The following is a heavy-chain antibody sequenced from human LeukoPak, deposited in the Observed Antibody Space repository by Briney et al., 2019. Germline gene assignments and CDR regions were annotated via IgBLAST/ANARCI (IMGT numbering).Heavy chain of an antibody. J-gene: IGHJ6*02. CDR3: ARDRAALYGMDV. CDR1: GFTFPTYW. CDR2: IKQDGSEK. D-gene: IGHD3-10*01. V-gene: IGHV3-7*01. Sequence: GGSLRLSCAASGFTFPTYWMGWVRQAPGKGLEWVANIKQDGSEKYYVDSVKGRFTISRDNAKNSLYLQMNSLRAEDTAVYYCARDRAALYGMDVWGQGTTVTVSS.